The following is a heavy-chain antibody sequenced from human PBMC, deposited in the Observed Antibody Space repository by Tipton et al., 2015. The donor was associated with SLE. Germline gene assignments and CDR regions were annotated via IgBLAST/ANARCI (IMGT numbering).Heavy chain of an antibody. J-gene: IGHJ4*02. Sequence: TLSLTCAVSGYSISSGYYWGWIRQPPGKGLEWIGSIYHSGSTYYNPSLKSRVTISVDTSKNQFSLKLSSVTAADTAVYYCARDPVTFDYWGQGTLVTVSS. V-gene: IGHV4-38-2*02. CDR2: IYHSGST. CDR3: ARDPVTFDY. CDR1: GYSISSGYY. D-gene: IGHD4-17*01.